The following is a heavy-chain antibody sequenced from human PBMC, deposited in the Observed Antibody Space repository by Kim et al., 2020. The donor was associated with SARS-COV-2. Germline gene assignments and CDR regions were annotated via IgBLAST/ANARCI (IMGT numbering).Heavy chain of an antibody. V-gene: IGHV3-23*03. D-gene: IGHD4-17*01. CDR1: GFTFSKYA. Sequence: GGSLRLSCAASGFTFSKYAMTWVRQAPGKGVEWVSIIYTDGSGTFYADSVRGRFVISRDNSKDTLYLQMHDLRVEDTAVYYCAKNTVITPADSWGQGTLVTVSS. CDR3: AKNTVITPADS. J-gene: IGHJ4*02. CDR2: IYTDGSGT.